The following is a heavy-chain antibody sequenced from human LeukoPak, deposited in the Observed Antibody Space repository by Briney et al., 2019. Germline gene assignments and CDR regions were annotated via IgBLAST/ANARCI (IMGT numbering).Heavy chain of an antibody. CDR3: AREREDNWNDERDYYFDY. CDR1: GFTFSSYA. V-gene: IGHV3-30-3*01. Sequence: GRSLRLSCAASGFTFSSYAMHWVRQAPGKGLEWVAVISYDGSNKYYADSVKGRFTISRDNSKNTLYLQMNSLRAEDTAVYYCAREREDNWNDERDYYFDYWGQGTLVTVSS. CDR2: ISYDGSNK. D-gene: IGHD1-1*01. J-gene: IGHJ4*02.